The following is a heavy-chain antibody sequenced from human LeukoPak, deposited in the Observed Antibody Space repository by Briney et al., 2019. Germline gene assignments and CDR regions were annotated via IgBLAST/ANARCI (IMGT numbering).Heavy chain of an antibody. V-gene: IGHV3-30*04. CDR3: ARDNTAAGNWFDP. Sequence: GGSLRLSCAASGFTFSSYAMHWVRQAPSKGLEWVAVISYDGSNKYYADSVKGRFTISRDNSKNTLYLQMNSLRAEDTAVYYCARDNTAAGNWFDPWGQGTLVTVSS. D-gene: IGHD6-13*01. CDR2: ISYDGSNK. J-gene: IGHJ5*02. CDR1: GFTFSSYA.